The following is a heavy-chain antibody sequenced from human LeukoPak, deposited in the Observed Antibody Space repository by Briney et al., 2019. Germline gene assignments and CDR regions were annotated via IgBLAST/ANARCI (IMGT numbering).Heavy chain of an antibody. CDR3: ARGLTEPGIAGRFDY. D-gene: IGHD6-13*01. CDR2: IYYSGST. Sequence: PSETLSLTCTVSGGSISSSSYYWGWIRQPPGKGLEWIGSIYYSGSTYYNPSLKSRVTISVDTSKNQFSLKLSSVTAADTAVYYCARGLTEPGIAGRFDYWGQGTLVTVSS. J-gene: IGHJ4*02. V-gene: IGHV4-39*07. CDR1: GGSISSSSYY.